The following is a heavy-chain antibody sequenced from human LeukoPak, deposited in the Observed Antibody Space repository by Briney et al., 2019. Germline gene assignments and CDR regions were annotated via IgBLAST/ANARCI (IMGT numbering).Heavy chain of an antibody. V-gene: IGHV3-7*01. CDR2: IRQDGNEK. CDR3: ARALGSYLAY. Sequence: GGSLRLSCAASGFTFSTFWMSWVRQAPGKGLEWVANIRQDGNEKYSVDSVKGRFTISRDNAKNSLYLQMNSLRAEDTAIYYCARALGSYLAYWGQGTLVTVSS. D-gene: IGHD1-26*01. J-gene: IGHJ4*02. CDR1: GFTFSTFW.